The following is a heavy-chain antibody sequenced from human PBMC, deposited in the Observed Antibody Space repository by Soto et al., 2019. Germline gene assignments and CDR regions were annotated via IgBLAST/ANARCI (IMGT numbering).Heavy chain of an antibody. D-gene: IGHD3-10*01. CDR1: GGPFSDYA. J-gene: IGHJ4*02. V-gene: IGHV1-69*01. CDR3: ARDLDYYGSGNYYNRIDY. CDR2: IIPMFGTP. Sequence: QVQLVQSGAEVKKPGSSVKVSCKVSGGPFSDYAVSWVRQAPGQGLEWMGGIIPMFGTPNYAQKFQGRVTITADESTTTAYMELSSLRSEDTAVYYCARDLDYYGSGNYYNRIDYWGQGTLVTVSS.